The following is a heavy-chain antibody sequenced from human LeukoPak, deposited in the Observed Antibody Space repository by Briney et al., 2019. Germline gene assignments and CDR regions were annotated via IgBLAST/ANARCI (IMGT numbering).Heavy chain of an antibody. V-gene: IGHV3-21*01. J-gene: IGHJ4*02. D-gene: IGHD6-19*01. CDR2: ISSSSSYI. CDR1: GFTFSSYN. Sequence: GGSLRLSCAASGFTFSSYNMNWVRQAPGKGLEWVSSISSSSSYIYYADSVKGRFTISRDNAKNSPYLQMNSLRAEDTAVYYCASEGTSGWYNYWGQGTLVTVSS. CDR3: ASEGTSGWYNY.